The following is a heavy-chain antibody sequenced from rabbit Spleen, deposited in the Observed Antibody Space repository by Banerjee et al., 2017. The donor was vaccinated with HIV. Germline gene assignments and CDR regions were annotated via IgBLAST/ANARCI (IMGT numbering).Heavy chain of an antibody. CDR3: ARDSHTYGHAGYFYSWDL. CDR1: GFSFSSNW. J-gene: IGHJ4*01. Sequence: LEESGGGLVKPGGTLTLTCTVSGFSFSSNWICWVRQAPGKGLEWIACIYTGNYKTYYARWAKGRFTISRASSTTVFLQMTSLTAADTATYFCARDSHTYGHAGYFYSWDLWGPGTLVTVS. D-gene: IGHD6-1*01. V-gene: IGHV1S45*01. CDR2: IYTGNYKT.